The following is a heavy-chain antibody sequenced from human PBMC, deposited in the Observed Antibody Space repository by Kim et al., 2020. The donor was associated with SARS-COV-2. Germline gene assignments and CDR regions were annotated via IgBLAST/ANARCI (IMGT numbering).Heavy chain of an antibody. J-gene: IGHJ4*02. CDR3: VRDCGDDCFHY. V-gene: IGHV3-7*03. CDR1: GFTFSAYW. D-gene: IGHD2-21*01. CDR2: IKHDGSEA. Sequence: GGSLRLSCAASGFTFSAYWMTWVRQAPGKGLEWVANIKHDGSEAHYVHSVRGRLTMSRDNAKKVLYLQMNSLRAEDTAVYYCVRDCGDDCFHYWGSGTL.